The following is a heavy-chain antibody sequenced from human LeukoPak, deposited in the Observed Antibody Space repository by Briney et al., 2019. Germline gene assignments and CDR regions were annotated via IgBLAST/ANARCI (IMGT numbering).Heavy chain of an antibody. D-gene: IGHD2-2*01. CDR3: ARAGRVVPAAMEGIYYFDY. Sequence: SVKVSCKASGGTFSSYAISWVRQAPGQGLEWMGGIIPIFGTANYAQKFQGRVTITTDESTSTAYMELSSLRSEDTAVYYCARAGRVVPAAMEGIYYFDYWGQGTLVTVSS. CDR2: IIPIFGTA. J-gene: IGHJ4*02. CDR1: GGTFSSYA. V-gene: IGHV1-69*05.